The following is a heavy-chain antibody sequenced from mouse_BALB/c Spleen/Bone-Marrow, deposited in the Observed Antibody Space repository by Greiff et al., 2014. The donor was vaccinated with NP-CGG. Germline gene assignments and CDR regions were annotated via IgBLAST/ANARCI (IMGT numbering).Heavy chain of an antibody. Sequence: LVESGAELARPGASVKLSCKASGYTFTNYWMQWVKQRPGQGLEWIGAIYPGDGDTRYTQRFKDKATLTADNSSTTAYMQLSNLASDDSAVYYCARGTNYWGQGTTLTVSS. CDR2: IYPGDGDT. J-gene: IGHJ2*01. CDR1: GYTFTNYW. CDR3: ARGTNY. V-gene: IGHV1-87*01. D-gene: IGHD3-3*01.